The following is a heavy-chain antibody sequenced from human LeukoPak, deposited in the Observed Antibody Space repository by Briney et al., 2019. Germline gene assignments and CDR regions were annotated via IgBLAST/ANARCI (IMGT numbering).Heavy chain of an antibody. Sequence: ASVKVSCKASGYTFTSYDINWVRQATGQGLEWMGWMNPNSGNTGYAQKFQGRVTMTRNTSISTAYMELSSLRSEDTAVYYCARGGPTVLLWFGELLTPDYYYGMDVWGQGTTVTVSS. V-gene: IGHV1-8*01. J-gene: IGHJ6*02. CDR3: ARGGPTVLLWFGELLTPDYYYGMDV. CDR2: MNPNSGNT. D-gene: IGHD3-10*01. CDR1: GYTFTSYD.